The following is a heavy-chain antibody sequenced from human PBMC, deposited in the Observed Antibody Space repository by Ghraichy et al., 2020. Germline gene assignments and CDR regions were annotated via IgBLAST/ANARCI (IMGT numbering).Heavy chain of an antibody. J-gene: IGHJ6*02. V-gene: IGHV4-59*01. D-gene: IGHD2-2*01. CDR3: ARAGGQLEYYYYYGMDV. Sequence: SQTLSLTCTVSGGSISSYYLSWIRQPPGKGLEWIGYSYYCGSTNYNPSLKSRVTISVDTSKNQFSLKLSSVTAADTAVYYCARAGGQLEYYYYYGMDVWGQGTTVTVSS. CDR2: SYYCGST. CDR1: GGSISSYY.